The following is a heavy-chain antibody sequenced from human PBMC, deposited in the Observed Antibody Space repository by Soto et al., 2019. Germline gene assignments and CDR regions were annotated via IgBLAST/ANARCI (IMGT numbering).Heavy chain of an antibody. D-gene: IGHD5-18*01. CDR3: ARVGGYSYGGVDY. J-gene: IGHJ4*02. Sequence: QVQLVQSGAAVKKPGASVKVSCKASGYTFTSYYMHWVRQSPGQGLEWMGIINPSGGSTTYAQKFQGRATMTRDTSTSTVYLELSGLRSEDTAVYYCARVGGYSYGGVDYWGQGTLVTVSS. CDR1: GYTFTSYY. V-gene: IGHV1-46*01. CDR2: INPSGGST.